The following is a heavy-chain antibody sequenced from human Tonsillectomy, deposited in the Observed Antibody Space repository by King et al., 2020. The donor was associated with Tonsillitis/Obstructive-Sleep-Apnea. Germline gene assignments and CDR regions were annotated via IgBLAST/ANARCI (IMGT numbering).Heavy chain of an antibody. J-gene: IGHJ4*02. CDR2: LYYSAST. Sequence: QLQESGPGLVRPSETLSLICSVSGGYINSYYWSWIRQSPGKGLEWIGYLYYSASTNYNPSLSGRVSISADTSKNQFSLMLSSVTAADTAVYYCARSGPYDILTGSDKTFDYWGQGTLVIVSA. CDR3: ARSGPYDILTGSDKTFDY. D-gene: IGHD3-9*01. V-gene: IGHV4-59*01. CDR1: GGYINSYY.